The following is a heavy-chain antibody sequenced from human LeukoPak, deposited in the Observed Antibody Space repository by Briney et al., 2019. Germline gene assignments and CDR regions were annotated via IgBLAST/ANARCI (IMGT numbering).Heavy chain of an antibody. Sequence: SETLSPTCGVYGGSFINYYWSWIRQPPGKGLEWIGEINHNGGANYNPSLKSRVSISIDTSKNQFSLKLTSVTAADTAIYYCAGLAGTNDPWGQGTLVTVSS. D-gene: IGHD3/OR15-3a*01. CDR2: INHNGGA. V-gene: IGHV4-34*01. J-gene: IGHJ5*02. CDR1: GGSFINYY. CDR3: AGLAGTNDP.